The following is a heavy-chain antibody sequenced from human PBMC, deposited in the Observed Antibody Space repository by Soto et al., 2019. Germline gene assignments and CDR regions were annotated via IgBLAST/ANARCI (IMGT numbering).Heavy chain of an antibody. CDR1: GFRFSEHS. CDR3: ARLPTGSFVTA. Sequence: LVESGGGLVYPGGSLTLSCVGSGFRFSEHSMNWVRQAPGKGLQWVSYISSSSDSTYYADSVKGRFTVSRDNAKNALFLQMNSLRDDDTATYYCARLPTGSFVTAWGQGVRVTVSS. CDR2: ISSSSDST. J-gene: IGHJ4*02. D-gene: IGHD2-21*02. V-gene: IGHV3-48*02.